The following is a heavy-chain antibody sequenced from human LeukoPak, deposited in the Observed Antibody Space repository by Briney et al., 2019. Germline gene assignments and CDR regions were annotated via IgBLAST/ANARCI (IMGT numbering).Heavy chain of an antibody. CDR1: GFTLSAYT. CDR2: LTRGGDNDI. V-gene: IGHV3-21*06. CDR3: VRDAYGAHFDY. D-gene: IGHD2-21*01. J-gene: IGHJ4*02. Sequence: GGSLRLSCIASGFTLSAYTMNWVRQAPGKGLEWVSTLTRGGDNDIHYADSVKGRFTISRDNSKNSLYLQMNSLRADDTAVYYCVRDAYGAHFDYWGQGTLVTVSS.